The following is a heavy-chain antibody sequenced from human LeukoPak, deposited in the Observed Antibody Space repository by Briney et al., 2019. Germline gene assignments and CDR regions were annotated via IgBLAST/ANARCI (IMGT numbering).Heavy chain of an antibody. V-gene: IGHV1-24*01. J-gene: IGHJ5*02. CDR1: GYTLTELS. CDR3: ATDPLPYYYDSSGYST. D-gene: IGHD3-22*01. CDR2: FDPEDGET. Sequence: ASVKVSCKVSGYTLTELSMHWVRQAPGKGLEWMGGFDPEDGETIYAQKFQGRVTMTEDTSTDTAYMELSSLRSEDTAVYYCATDPLPYYYDSSGYSTWGQGTLVTVSS.